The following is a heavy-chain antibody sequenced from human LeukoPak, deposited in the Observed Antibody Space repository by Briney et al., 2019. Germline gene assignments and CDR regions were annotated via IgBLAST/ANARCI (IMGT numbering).Heavy chain of an antibody. CDR3: AQDRYDTSVWPYYYAMDV. V-gene: IGHV3-23*01. Sequence: GASLRLSCAAFGFIFKTYPMTWVRQSPGKGLEWVAYIAGKDDTVFYADAVKGRFTISRDNSKNTLYLQMNSLRAEDTALYYCAQDRYDTSVWPYYYAMDVWGQGTTVTVSS. J-gene: IGHJ6*02. CDR1: GFIFKTYP. D-gene: IGHD3-22*01. CDR2: IAGKDDTV.